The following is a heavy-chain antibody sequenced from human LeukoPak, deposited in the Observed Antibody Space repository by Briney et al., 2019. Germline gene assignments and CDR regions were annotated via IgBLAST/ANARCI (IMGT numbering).Heavy chain of an antibody. J-gene: IGHJ4*02. D-gene: IGHD6-13*01. CDR2: IYYSGST. V-gene: IGHV4-30-2*03. Sequence: SETLSLTCTVSGGSISSGGYSWSWIRQAPGKGLEWIGSIYYSGSTYYNPSLRSRVTISVDTSKNQFSLKLSSVTAADTAVYYCARHLLVGPTSLDYWGQGTLVTVSS. CDR1: GGSISSGGYS. CDR3: ARHLLVGPTSLDY.